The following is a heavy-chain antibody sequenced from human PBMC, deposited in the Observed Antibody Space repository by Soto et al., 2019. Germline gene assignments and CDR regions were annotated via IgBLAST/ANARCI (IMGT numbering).Heavy chain of an antibody. D-gene: IGHD6-13*01. Sequence: QLQLQESGSGLVKPSQTLSLTCAVSGGSISSGGYSWSWIRQPPGKGLEWIGYIYHSGSTYYNPSRRRRVTMSVDRSKTQFSLKLSSVTAADTAVYYCARGGKAADFDYWGQGTLVTVSS. V-gene: IGHV4-30-2*01. CDR2: IYHSGST. CDR3: ARGGKAADFDY. J-gene: IGHJ4*02. CDR1: GGSISSGGYS.